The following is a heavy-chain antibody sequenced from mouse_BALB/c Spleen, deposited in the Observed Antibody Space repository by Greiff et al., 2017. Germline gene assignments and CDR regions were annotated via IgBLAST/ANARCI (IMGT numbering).Heavy chain of an antibody. CDR2: ISSGSSTI. V-gene: IGHV5-17*02. D-gene: IGHD2-14*01. Sequence: DVMLVESGGGLVQPGGSRQLSCAASGFTFSSFGMHWVRQAPEKGLEWVAYISSGSSTIHYADTVKGRVTIAIDNANNTLFLQMTSLRSEDTAMYYCTKDRYDGYYFDYWGQGTTLTVSS. J-gene: IGHJ2*01. CDR1: GFTFSSFG. CDR3: TKDRYDGYYFDY.